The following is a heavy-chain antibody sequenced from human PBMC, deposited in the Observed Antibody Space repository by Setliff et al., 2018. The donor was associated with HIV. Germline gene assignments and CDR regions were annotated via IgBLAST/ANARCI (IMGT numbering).Heavy chain of an antibody. J-gene: IGHJ4*02. CDR3: AKDNSEHWPTGRLDY. CDR2: ITGGGAT. D-gene: IGHD4-17*01. V-gene: IGHV3-23*01. CDR1: EFAFSTHI. Sequence: GGSLRLSCAASEFAFSTHIIHWVRQAQGKGLEWVSSITGGGATQYAGFVKGRFTISRDVSKNTVFLQMNSLRVDDTAVYYCAKDNSEHWPTGRLDYWGQGTLVTVSS.